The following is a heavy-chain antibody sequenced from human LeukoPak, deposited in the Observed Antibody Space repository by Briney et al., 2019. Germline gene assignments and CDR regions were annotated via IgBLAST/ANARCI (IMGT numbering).Heavy chain of an antibody. CDR3: ARRKVGATLRAYGMDV. J-gene: IGHJ6*02. CDR1: GFTVSSNY. V-gene: IGHV3-66*04. Sequence: GGSLRLSCAASGFTVSSNYTSWVRQAPGKGLEWVSVIYSGGSTYYADSVKGRFTISRDNSKNTLYLQMNSLRAEDTAVYYCARRKVGATLRAYGMDVWGQGTTVTVSS. D-gene: IGHD1-26*01. CDR2: IYSGGST.